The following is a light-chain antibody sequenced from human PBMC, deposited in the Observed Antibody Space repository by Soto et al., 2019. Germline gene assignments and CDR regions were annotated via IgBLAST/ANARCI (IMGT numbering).Light chain of an antibody. CDR2: EVS. Sequence: QSALTQPASVSGSPGESITISCTGTSSDVGGYKYVSWYQQHPGKAPKLMIYEVSNRPSGVSNRFSGSKSGNTASLTTSGLQAEDEADYYRSSYTSSSTPDVFGTGTKLTVL. J-gene: IGLJ1*01. CDR3: SSYTSSSTPDV. CDR1: SSDVGGYKY. V-gene: IGLV2-14*01.